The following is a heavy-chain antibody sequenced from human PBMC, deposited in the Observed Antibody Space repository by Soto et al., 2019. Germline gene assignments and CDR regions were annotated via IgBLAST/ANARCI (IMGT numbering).Heavy chain of an antibody. CDR2: INWSGGST. J-gene: IGHJ4*02. CDR3: ARVPFVSSSTWYYDY. CDR1: GFTFADFA. D-gene: IGHD6-13*01. Sequence: EVQLVESGGGVVRPGGSLRLSCAASGFTFADFAMSWVRQAPGKGLEWVSGINWSGGSTYYADSVKGRFTISRDNARNSLYLQTNNLRVEDTALYYCARVPFVSSSTWYYDYWGQGTLVNVSS. V-gene: IGHV3-20*04.